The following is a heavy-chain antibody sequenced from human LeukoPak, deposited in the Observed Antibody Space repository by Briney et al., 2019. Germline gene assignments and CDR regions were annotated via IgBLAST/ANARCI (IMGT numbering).Heavy chain of an antibody. J-gene: IGHJ3*02. CDR2: ISAYNGDT. CDR3: ARGGPAPHRITLIVVASSTDAFDI. CDR1: GYTFTSYG. V-gene: IGHV1-18*01. Sequence: ASVKVSCKPSGYTFTSYGISWVRQAPGQGLEWMGWISAYNGDTNYAQKLQGRVTMTTDTSTRTAYMELRSLRSDDTAVYYCARGGPAPHRITLIVVASSTDAFDIWGQGTMVTVSS. D-gene: IGHD3-22*01.